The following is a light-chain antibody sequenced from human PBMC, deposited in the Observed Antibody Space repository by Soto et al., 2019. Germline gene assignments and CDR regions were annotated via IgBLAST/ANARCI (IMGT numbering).Light chain of an antibody. CDR1: LVITSNF. J-gene: IGKJ2*01. Sequence: EIVLTQSPGTLSLSPGERATLSCRASLVITSNFVAWYQQKLGQAPRLLIYAASTRATGVPDRFSGSGSGTDFTLTISRVEPEDFAVYYCQTHETSPQTFGPGSRLEIK. CDR3: QTHETSPQT. CDR2: AAS. V-gene: IGKV3-20*01.